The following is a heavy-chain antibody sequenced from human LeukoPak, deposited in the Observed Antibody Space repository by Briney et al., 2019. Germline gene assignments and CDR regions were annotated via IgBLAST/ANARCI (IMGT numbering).Heavy chain of an antibody. CDR3: AREILPSIAAGGLDY. V-gene: IGHV3-48*03. D-gene: IGHD6-13*01. J-gene: IGHJ4*02. Sequence: GGSLRLSCAASGFTFSSYEMNWVRQAPGKGLEWVSYISRSGSTIYYADSVKGRFTISRDNAENSLYLQMNSLRAEDTAVYYCAREILPSIAAGGLDYWGQGTLVTVSS. CDR1: GFTFSSYE. CDR2: ISRSGSTI.